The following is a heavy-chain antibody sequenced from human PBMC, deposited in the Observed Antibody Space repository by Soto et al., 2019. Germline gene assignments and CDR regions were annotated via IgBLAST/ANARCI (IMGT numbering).Heavy chain of an antibody. D-gene: IGHD3-16*01. CDR3: ARGGREVPRIPYDT. CDR2: INPNVGGT. CDR1: GYTVTDYY. V-gene: IGHV1-2*02. Sequence: QVHLVRSGAEVKKPGASVYVSCKASGYTVTDYYVHWVRQAPGQGLERMGWINPNVGGTNYARKFQGRPTMTRDTSISTVYMRLTRLGPDDTARYYCARGGREVPRIPYDTWGQGTLVTVSS. J-gene: IGHJ5*02.